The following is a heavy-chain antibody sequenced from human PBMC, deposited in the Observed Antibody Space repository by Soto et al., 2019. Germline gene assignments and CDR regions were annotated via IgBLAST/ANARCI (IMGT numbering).Heavy chain of an antibody. CDR2: ISSSSSYI. CDR1: GFTFSSYS. V-gene: IGHV3-21*01. Sequence: EVQLVESGGGLVKPGGSLRLSCAASGFTFSSYSMNWVRQAPGKGLEWVSSISSSSSYIYYADSVKGRFTISRDNAKNSLYLQMNSLRAEDTAVYYCARSAPAVACTTDYWGQGTLVTVSS. J-gene: IGHJ4*02. D-gene: IGHD6-19*01. CDR3: ARSAPAVACTTDY.